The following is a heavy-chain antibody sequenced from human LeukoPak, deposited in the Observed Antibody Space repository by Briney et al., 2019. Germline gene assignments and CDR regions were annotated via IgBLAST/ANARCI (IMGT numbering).Heavy chain of an antibody. D-gene: IGHD5-18*01. J-gene: IGHJ4*02. V-gene: IGHV3-48*04. Sequence: GGSLRLSCAASGFTFSSYSMNWVRQAPGKGLEWVSYISSSSSTIYYADSVKGRFTISRDNAKNSLYLQMNSLRAEDTAVYYCARAYWGYSYGSGYWGQGTLVTVSS. CDR3: ARAYWGYSYGSGY. CDR1: GFTFSSYS. CDR2: ISSSSSTI.